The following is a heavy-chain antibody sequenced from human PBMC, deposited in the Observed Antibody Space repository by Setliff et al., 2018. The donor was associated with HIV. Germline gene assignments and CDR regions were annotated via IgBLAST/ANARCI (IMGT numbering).Heavy chain of an antibody. Sequence: ASVKVSCKASGYTFTSYGVSWVRQAPGQGLEWMGWISAYNRNVNYSQEVQGRVTMTTDTSTSTAYMELKNLKSDDTAVYYCARVLDPGIAVATHAFDIWGQGTMVT. CDR3: ARVLDPGIAVATHAFDI. CDR2: ISAYNRNV. D-gene: IGHD6-19*01. CDR1: GYTFTSYG. V-gene: IGHV1-18*01. J-gene: IGHJ3*02.